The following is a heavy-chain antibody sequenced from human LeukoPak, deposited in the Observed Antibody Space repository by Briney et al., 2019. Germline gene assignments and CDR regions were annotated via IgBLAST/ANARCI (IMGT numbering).Heavy chain of an antibody. J-gene: IGHJ4*02. CDR3: AMGSYSFDY. CDR1: GFTFSSYG. Sequence: GGSLRLSCAASGFTFSSYGMHWVRQAPGKGLEWVAVISYDGSNKYYADSVKGRFTISRDNSKNTLYLQMNSLRAEDTAVYYCAMGSYSFDYWGQGTLVTVSS. V-gene: IGHV3-30*03. D-gene: IGHD1-26*01. CDR2: ISYDGSNK.